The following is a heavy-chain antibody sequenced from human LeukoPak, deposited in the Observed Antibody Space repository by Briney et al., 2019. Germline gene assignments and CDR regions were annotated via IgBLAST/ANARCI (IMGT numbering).Heavy chain of an antibody. CDR3: AKDEAMIKIYYFDY. V-gene: IGHV3-23*01. D-gene: IGHD5-18*01. CDR1: GFTFSNYA. CDR2: ISGSGINT. Sequence: GGSLRLSCAASGFTFSNYAMNWVRQPPGKGLEWVSGISGSGINTYYADSVKGRFTISRANSNNTPYLQMNSLRAEDTAVYYSAKDEAMIKIYYFDYWGQGTLVTVSS. J-gene: IGHJ4*02.